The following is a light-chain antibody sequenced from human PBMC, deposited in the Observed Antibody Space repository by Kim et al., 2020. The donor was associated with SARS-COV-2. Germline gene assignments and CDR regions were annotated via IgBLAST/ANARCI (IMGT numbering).Light chain of an antibody. CDR1: TSDVGTYNF. J-gene: IGLJ1*01. CDR3: CSYAGNYTFV. V-gene: IGLV2-11*01. Sequence: QSALTQPRSVSGSPGQSVTISCSGTTSDVGTYNFVSWYQQSPGKAPKLMIYDVSQRPSGVPDRFSGSRSVNTASLTISGLQADDEADYICCSYAGNYTFVFGTGTKVTV. CDR2: DVS.